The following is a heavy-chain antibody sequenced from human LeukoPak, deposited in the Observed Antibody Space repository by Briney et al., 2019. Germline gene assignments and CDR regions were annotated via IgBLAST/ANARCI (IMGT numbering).Heavy chain of an antibody. Sequence: QPGGSLRLSCVASGFTFSGHWMSWVRQAPGKGLEWVAHIKADGSEIYYVDSVKGRFTISRDNAKNSLYLQMNSLRAEDTAVYYCARGQSVSVVVVAAIDYWGQGTLVTVSS. CDR2: IKADGSEI. CDR1: GFTFSGHW. CDR3: ARGQSVSVVVVAAIDY. D-gene: IGHD2-15*01. V-gene: IGHV3-7*04. J-gene: IGHJ4*02.